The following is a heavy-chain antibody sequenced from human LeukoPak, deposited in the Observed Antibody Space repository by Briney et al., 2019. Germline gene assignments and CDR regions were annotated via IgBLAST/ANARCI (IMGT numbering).Heavy chain of an antibody. V-gene: IGHV3-33*01. CDR1: GFTFSSYG. CDR2: IWYGGSNK. Sequence: GRSLRLSCAASGFTFSSYGMHWVRQAPGKGLEWVAVIWYGGSNKYYADSVKGRFTISRDNSKNTLYLQMNSLRAEDTAVYYCARDLTGATVTTYFDYWGQGTLVTVSS. CDR3: ARDLTGATVTTYFDY. D-gene: IGHD4-17*01. J-gene: IGHJ4*02.